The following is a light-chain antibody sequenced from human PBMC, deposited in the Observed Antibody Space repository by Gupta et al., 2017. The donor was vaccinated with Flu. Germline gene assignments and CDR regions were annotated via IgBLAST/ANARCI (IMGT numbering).Light chain of an antibody. CDR1: QTISANY. CDR2: AAY. Sequence: EVVLTQSPGTLSLSPGERATLSCRASQTISANYFAWYRQKSGQAPRLLIYAAYARATGIPDRFSGSRSGTDFTLTISRLEPEDFAVYYCQHYGSSPLSFGGGTKVEMK. J-gene: IGKJ4*01. CDR3: QHYGSSPLS. V-gene: IGKV3-20*01.